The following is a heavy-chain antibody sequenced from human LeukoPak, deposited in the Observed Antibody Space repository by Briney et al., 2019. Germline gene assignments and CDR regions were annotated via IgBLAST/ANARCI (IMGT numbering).Heavy chain of an antibody. CDR2: IYYSGST. V-gene: IGHV4-39*01. J-gene: IGHJ4*02. D-gene: IGHD1-26*01. CDR1: GGSISSSSYY. Sequence: SETLSLTCTVSGGSISSSSYYWSWIRQPPGKGLEWIGSIYYSGSTYYNPSLKSRVTISVDTSKNQFSLKLSSVTAADTAVYYCARHEFVGATVFDYWGQGTLVTVSS. CDR3: ARHEFVGATVFDY.